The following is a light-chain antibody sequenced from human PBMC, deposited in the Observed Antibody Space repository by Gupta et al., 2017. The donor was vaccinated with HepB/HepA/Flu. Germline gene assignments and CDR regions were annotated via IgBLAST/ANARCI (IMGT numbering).Light chain of an antibody. CDR2: LGS. CDR1: QSLVHSNGYNY. Sequence: DIVMTQSPLSLPVTPGEPASISCRSSQSLVHSNGYNYLDWYLQKPGQSPQLLIYLGSNRASGVPDRFSGSGSGAXFTLKIXRVEADDVGVYYCMQALEAPRTFGXGTNLEIK. J-gene: IGKJ2*02. V-gene: IGKV2-28*01. CDR3: MQALEAPRT.